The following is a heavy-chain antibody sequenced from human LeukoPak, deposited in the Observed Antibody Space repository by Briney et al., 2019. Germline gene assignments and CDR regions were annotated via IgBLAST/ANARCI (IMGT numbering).Heavy chain of an antibody. CDR3: ARQHGSGSYYSRAIDY. Sequence: GESLKISCEASGYSFTTYWIGWVRPMPGKGLGWMGIIYPGDSDTRYSPSFQGQVTISADKSISTAYLQWSSLKASDTAMYYCARQHGSGSYYSRAIDYWGQGTLVTVSS. V-gene: IGHV5-51*01. CDR2: IYPGDSDT. D-gene: IGHD3-10*01. J-gene: IGHJ4*02. CDR1: GYSFTTYW.